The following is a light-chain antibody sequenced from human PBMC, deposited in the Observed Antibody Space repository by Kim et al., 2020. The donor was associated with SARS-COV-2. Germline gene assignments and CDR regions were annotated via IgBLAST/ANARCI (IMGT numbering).Light chain of an antibody. J-gene: IGKJ4*01. CDR2: AAS. V-gene: IGKV1-9*01. CDR1: QGISSH. Sequence: DIQLTQSPSFLSASVGDRVTITCRASQGISSHLAWYQQKPGKAPKLLIYAASTLQSGVPSRFSGSGSGTEFTLTISSLQPEDFATYYCQQLNTYPRLTFGGGTNVDIK. CDR3: QQLNTYPRLT.